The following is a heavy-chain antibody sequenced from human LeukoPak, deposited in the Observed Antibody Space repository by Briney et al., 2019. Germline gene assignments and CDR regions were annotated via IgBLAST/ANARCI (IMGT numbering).Heavy chain of an antibody. CDR2: IYYSGST. V-gene: IGHV4-39*01. Sequence: PSETLSLTXTVSGGSISSSSYYWGWIRQPPGKGLEWIGSIYYSGSTYYNPSLKSRVTISVDTSKNQFSLKLSSVTAADTAVYYCARPRRTAMVTSFDYRGPGNPGHRLL. CDR1: GGSISSSSYY. J-gene: IGHJ4*02. D-gene: IGHD5-18*01. CDR3: ARPRRTAMVTSFDY.